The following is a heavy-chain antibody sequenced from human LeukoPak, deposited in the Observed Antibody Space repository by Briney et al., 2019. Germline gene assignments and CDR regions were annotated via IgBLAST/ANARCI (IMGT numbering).Heavy chain of an antibody. Sequence: SETLSLTCTVSGGSISSYWSWIRQPPGKGLEWIAYMYYSGSTNSNPSLKSRVTMSVDTSKNQFSLKLSSVTAADTAVFYCVRYVVYGSGIYYFDYWGQGTLVTVSS. CDR1: GGSISSY. V-gene: IGHV4-59*08. CDR3: VRYVVYGSGIYYFDY. J-gene: IGHJ4*02. CDR2: MYYSGST. D-gene: IGHD3-10*01.